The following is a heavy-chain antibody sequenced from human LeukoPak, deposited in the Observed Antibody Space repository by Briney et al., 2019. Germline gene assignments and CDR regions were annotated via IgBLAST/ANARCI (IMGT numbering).Heavy chain of an antibody. Sequence: SETLSLTCTVSGGSISSYYWSWIRQPPGKGLEWIGYIYYSGGTNYNPSLKSRVTISADTSNNQFSLKVSSVTAADTAVYYCAREGVVGATPVFDYWGQGTLVTVSS. CDR2: IYYSGGT. CDR3: AREGVVGATPVFDY. CDR1: GGSISSYY. J-gene: IGHJ4*02. V-gene: IGHV4-59*01. D-gene: IGHD1-26*01.